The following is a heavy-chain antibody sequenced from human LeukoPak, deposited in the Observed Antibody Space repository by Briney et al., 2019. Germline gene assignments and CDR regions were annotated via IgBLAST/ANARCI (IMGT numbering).Heavy chain of an antibody. CDR1: GFIFRDYY. CDR3: ARDFRYSSSQSLDY. J-gene: IGHJ4*02. Sequence: LRLSCTASGFIFRDYYMSWIRQPPGKGLEWIGYIYYSGSTYYNPSLKSRVTISVDTSKNQFSLKLSSVTAADTAVYYCARDFRYSSSQSLDYWGQGTLVTVSS. CDR2: IYYSGST. D-gene: IGHD6-13*01. V-gene: IGHV4-30-4*08.